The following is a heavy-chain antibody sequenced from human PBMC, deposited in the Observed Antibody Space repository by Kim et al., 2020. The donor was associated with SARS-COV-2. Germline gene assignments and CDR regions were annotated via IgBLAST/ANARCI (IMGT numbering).Heavy chain of an antibody. D-gene: IGHD6-19*01. CDR1: GFTFSSYS. Sequence: GGSLRLSCAASGFTFSSYSMNWVRQAPGKGLEWVSSISSSSSYIYYADSVKGRFTISRDNAKNSLYLQMNSLRAENTAVYYCASIAVAGTVDYWGQGTLVTVSS. V-gene: IGHV3-21*01. CDR3: ASIAVAGTVDY. J-gene: IGHJ4*02. CDR2: ISSSSSYI.